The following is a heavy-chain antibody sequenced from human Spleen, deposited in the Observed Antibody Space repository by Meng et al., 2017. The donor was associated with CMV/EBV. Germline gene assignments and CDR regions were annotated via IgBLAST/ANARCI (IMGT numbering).Heavy chain of an antibody. CDR2: INHSGST. J-gene: IGHJ5*02. D-gene: IGHD1-26*01. CDR3: AREEIGATKGHWFDP. CDR1: GGSFSGYY. Sequence: GSLRLSCAVYGGSFSGYYWTWIRQSSEKGLEWIGEINHSGSTNYSPSLRSRVTISVDKSKNQFSLRLTSVTAADTAVYYCAREEIGATKGHWFDPWGQGALVTVSS. V-gene: IGHV4-34*01.